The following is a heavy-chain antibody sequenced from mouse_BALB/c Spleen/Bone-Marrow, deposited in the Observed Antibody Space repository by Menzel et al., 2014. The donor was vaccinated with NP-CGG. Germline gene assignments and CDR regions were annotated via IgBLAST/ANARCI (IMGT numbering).Heavy chain of an antibody. CDR3: ARNFCGSSYFDY. CDR1: GYTSTAYA. Sequence: QVQLQQSGPELVRPGVSVKLSCKGSGYTSTAYAMHWVKQSHAKSLEWIGLISTYSGNTHYNQNFKGKATMTVDKSSSTAYMELARLTSEDSAIYYCARNFCGSSYFDYWGQGTTLTVSS. V-gene: IGHV1-67*01. CDR2: ISTYSGNT. D-gene: IGHD1-1*01. J-gene: IGHJ2*01.